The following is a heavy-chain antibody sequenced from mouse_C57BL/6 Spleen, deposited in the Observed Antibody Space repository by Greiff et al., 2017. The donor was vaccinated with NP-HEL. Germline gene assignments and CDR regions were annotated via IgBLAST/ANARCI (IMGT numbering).Heavy chain of an antibody. Sequence: VQLQQSGAELARPGASVKLSCKASGYTFTSYGISWVKQRTGQGLEWIGEIYPRSGNTYYNEKFKGKATLTADKSSSTAYMELRSLTSGDSAVYLCARSGDGYSPYAMDYWGQGTSVTVSS. D-gene: IGHD2-3*01. V-gene: IGHV1-81*01. CDR2: IYPRSGNT. J-gene: IGHJ4*01. CDR3: ARSGDGYSPYAMDY. CDR1: GYTFTSYG.